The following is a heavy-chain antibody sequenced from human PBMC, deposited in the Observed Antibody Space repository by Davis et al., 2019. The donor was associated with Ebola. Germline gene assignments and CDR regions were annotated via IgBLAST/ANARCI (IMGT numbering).Heavy chain of an antibody. D-gene: IGHD6-19*01. CDR2: INQDGSGK. V-gene: IGHV3-7*03. CDR3: ASIAVAGTWAFDY. CDR1: GFTFSSYW. J-gene: IGHJ4*02. Sequence: GESLKISCAASGFTFSSYWMSWVRQAPGKGLEWVANINQDGSGKYYVDSVRGRFTISRDNAKNSLYLQMNSLRAEDTAVYYCASIAVAGTWAFDYWGQETLVTVSS.